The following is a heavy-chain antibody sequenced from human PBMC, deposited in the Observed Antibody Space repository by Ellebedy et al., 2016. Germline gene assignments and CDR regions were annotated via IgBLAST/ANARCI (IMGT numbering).Heavy chain of an antibody. J-gene: IGHJ4*02. D-gene: IGHD2-2*01. V-gene: IGHV3-23*01. CDR1: GFTFSSYA. CDR2: ISAKGDKR. Sequence: GESLKISXAASGFTFSSYAMSWVRQAPGRGLEWVATISAKGDKRDLADSVQGRFTISRDNFRNTLHLQMSNLRGEDTAVYYCRQGHYADYWGQGTLVTVSS. CDR3: RQGHYADY.